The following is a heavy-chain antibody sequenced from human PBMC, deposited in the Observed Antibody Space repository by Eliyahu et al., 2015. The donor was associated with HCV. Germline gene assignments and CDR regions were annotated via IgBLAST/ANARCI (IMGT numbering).Heavy chain of an antibody. CDR1: GGSFSDYF. D-gene: IGHD3-10*01. CDR3: ARAGSLAVTRLDVVDF. J-gene: IGHJ4*02. Sequence: QVQLQQWGAGLLKPSETLSLTCAVYGGSFSDYFWIWIRQPPGEGLEWIGEIHHSGSSNYHPSLKSRVTISVDTSKNQFSLKLSSVTAADTAVYYCARAGSLAVTRLDVVDFWGQGTLVTVSS. CDR2: IHHSGSS. V-gene: IGHV4-34*01.